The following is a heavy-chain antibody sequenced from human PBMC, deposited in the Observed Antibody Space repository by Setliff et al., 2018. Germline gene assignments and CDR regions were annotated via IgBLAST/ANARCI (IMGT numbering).Heavy chain of an antibody. CDR2: IYTDGST. J-gene: IGHJ4*03. CDR1: GDSISRAKYY. CDR3: ARVDPTRGLEGDFDY. D-gene: IGHD1-1*01. Sequence: SETLSLTCTVSGDSISRAKYYWSWIRQSAGKGLECIGRIYTDGSTKYNPSLNSRVTLLIDTAKNQISLRLSSVTAADTAVYFCARVDPTRGLEGDFDYWGQGKRVTVSS. V-gene: IGHV4-61*02.